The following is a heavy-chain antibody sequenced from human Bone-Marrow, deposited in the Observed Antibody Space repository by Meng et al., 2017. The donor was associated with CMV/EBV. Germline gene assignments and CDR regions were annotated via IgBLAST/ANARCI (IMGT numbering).Heavy chain of an antibody. J-gene: IGHJ6*02. D-gene: IGHD6-13*01. V-gene: IGHV3-48*03. CDR1: GFTFSSYE. CDR2: ISSSGSTI. CDR3: ARGWAPLPYYYYGMAV. Sequence: GGSLRLSCAASGFTFSSYEMNWVRQAPGKGLEWVSYISSSGSTIYYADSVKGRFTISRDNAKNSLYLQMNSLRAEDTAVYYCARGWAPLPYYYYGMAVWGQGNTVHVSS.